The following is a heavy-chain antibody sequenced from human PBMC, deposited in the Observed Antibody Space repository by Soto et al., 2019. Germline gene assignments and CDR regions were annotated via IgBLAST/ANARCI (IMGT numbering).Heavy chain of an antibody. V-gene: IGHV3-23*01. CDR3: AKDQYSGYGSLDS. CDR1: GFTFTDFV. Sequence: EVQLLESGGGLVQPGGSLRLSCATSGFTFTDFVMNWVRQAPGEGLEWVSAIRGSGALTYYADSVKGRFTISRDNSKNSVFLQMTSLRVEDTGVYYCAKDQYSGYGSLDSWGQGTLVTVS. D-gene: IGHD5-12*01. J-gene: IGHJ4*02. CDR2: IRGSGALT.